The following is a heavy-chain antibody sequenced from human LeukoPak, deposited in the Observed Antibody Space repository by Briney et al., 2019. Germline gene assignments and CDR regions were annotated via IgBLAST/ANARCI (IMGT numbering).Heavy chain of an antibody. V-gene: IGHV3-23*01. Sequence: GGSLRLSCAASGFTFSSSAMTWVRQAPGKGLEWVSTITGSDDATYYADSVKGRFTISRDNSRNTLHFQMNSLRVEDTGIYYCARGRQLGSGYHPYSWGQGTWSPSPQ. D-gene: IGHD3-22*01. CDR1: GFTFSSSA. CDR3: ARGRQLGSGYHPYS. J-gene: IGHJ5*02. CDR2: ITGSDDAT.